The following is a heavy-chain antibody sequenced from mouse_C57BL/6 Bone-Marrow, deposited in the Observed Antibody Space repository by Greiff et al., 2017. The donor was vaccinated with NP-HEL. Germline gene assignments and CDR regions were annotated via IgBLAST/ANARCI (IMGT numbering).Heavy chain of an antibody. CDR2: IDPSDSYT. Sequence: QVQLKQPGAELVRPGTSVKLSCKASGYTFTSYWMHWVKQRPGQGLEWIGVIDPSDSYTNYNQKFKGKATLTVDTSSSTAYRQLSSLTSEDAAVYYCARGYCGSYGLWWFDVWGTGTTVTVSS. D-gene: IGHD1-1*02. CDR3: ARGYCGSYGLWWFDV. J-gene: IGHJ1*03. V-gene: IGHV1-59*01. CDR1: GYTFTSYW.